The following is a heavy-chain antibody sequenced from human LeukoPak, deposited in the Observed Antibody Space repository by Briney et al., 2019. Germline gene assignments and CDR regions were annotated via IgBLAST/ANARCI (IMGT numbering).Heavy chain of an antibody. V-gene: IGHV1-8*01. CDR2: MNPNSGNT. CDR1: EYTFTSYN. D-gene: IGHD6-6*01. CDR3: ARGSWGEIAGRKSFEF. Sequence: ASVKVSCKASEYTFTSYNINWVRQATGQGLEWMGWMNPNSGNTGYAQKFQGRVTMTRVTSISTAYMELNNLTSEDTAVYYCARGSWGEIAGRKSFEFWGQGSLVTVSS. J-gene: IGHJ4*02.